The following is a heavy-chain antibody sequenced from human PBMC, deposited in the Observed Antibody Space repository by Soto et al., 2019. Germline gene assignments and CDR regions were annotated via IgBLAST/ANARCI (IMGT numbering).Heavy chain of an antibody. D-gene: IGHD6-13*01. J-gene: IGHJ4*02. CDR3: ARQGHPSSNWWR. CDR1: GDSIGSTSYS. CDR2: IYYSGSP. Sequence: QLQLQESGPGLVKPSGTLSLTCTVSGDSIGSTSYSWGWIRQAPGKGLEGIGSIYYSGSPSYNPTLKSRVTISEDTSNNQFSLKLRSVTAADTAVYYCARQGHPSSNWWRWGQGTLVNGSS. V-gene: IGHV4-39*01.